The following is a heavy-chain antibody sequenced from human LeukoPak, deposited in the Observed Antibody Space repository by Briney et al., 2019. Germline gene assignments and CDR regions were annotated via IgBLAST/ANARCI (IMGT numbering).Heavy chain of an antibody. D-gene: IGHD3-22*01. Sequence: GASVKVSCKASRGTFSSYAISWVRQAPGQGLEWMGWINPNSGGTNYAQKFQGRVTMTRDTSISTAYMELSRLRSDDTVAYYCTSSSSKPVVIWGIDYWGQGTLVTVSS. CDR3: TSSSSKPVVIWGIDY. V-gene: IGHV1-2*02. CDR1: RGTFSSYA. J-gene: IGHJ4*02. CDR2: INPNSGGT.